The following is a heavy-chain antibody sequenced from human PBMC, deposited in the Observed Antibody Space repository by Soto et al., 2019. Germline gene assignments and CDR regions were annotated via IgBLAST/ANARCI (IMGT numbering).Heavy chain of an antibody. J-gene: IGHJ4*02. CDR3: ARLSGITIFGVVKGPFDY. V-gene: IGHV4-34*01. CDR1: GGSFSGYY. D-gene: IGHD3-3*01. Sequence: SETLSLTCAAYGGSFSGYYWSWIRQPPGKGLEWIGEINHSGSTNYNPSLKSRVTISVDTSKNQFSLKLSSVTAADTAVYYCARLSGITIFGVVKGPFDYWGQGTLVTVSS. CDR2: INHSGST.